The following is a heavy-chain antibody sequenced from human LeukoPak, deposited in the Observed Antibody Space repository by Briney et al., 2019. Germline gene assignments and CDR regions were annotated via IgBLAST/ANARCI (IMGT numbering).Heavy chain of an antibody. J-gene: IGHJ4*02. CDR3: AKVTGYSSGSVDY. CDR1: GFTFDDYA. V-gene: IGHV3-9*03. Sequence: GRSLRLSCAASGFTFDDYAMHWVRQGPGKGLEWVSGISWNSGSIGYADAVKGRFTISRDNANNSLYLEMNSLRAEDMAFYYCAKVTGYSSGSVDYWGQGTLVTVSS. D-gene: IGHD5-18*01. CDR2: ISWNSGSI.